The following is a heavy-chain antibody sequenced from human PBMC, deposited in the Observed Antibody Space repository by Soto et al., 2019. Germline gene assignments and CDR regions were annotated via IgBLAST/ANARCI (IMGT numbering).Heavy chain of an antibody. CDR3: ARSSGSYSKWFDS. V-gene: IGHV1-2*02. CDR2: TSPRTGGA. CDR1: GYTFTAYY. J-gene: IGHJ5*01. Sequence: GPVKVSCKTSGYTFTAYYMHWLRQAPGHGLEWLGWTSPRTGGAKYSHKFQGRVSMTRNTSITTAYMELTGLSTDDTAVYYCARSSGSYSKWFDSWGQGTLVTVSS. D-gene: IGHD3-10*01.